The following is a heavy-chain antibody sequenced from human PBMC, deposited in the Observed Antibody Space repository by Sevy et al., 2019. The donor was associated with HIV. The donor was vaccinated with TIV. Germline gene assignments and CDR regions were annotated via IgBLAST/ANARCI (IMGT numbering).Heavy chain of an antibody. CDR2: ISYDGSRK. V-gene: IGHV3-30*03. J-gene: IGHJ3*01. CDR3: ARERDRQALNV. CDR1: GFTFGSYA. Sequence: GGSLRLSCAASGFTFGSYAMHWVRQAPGKGLEWLAFISYDGSRKHYADSVKGRFTISRDNSKNTLFMQVNSLRAEDTALYYCARERDRQALNVWGQGTMVTVSS.